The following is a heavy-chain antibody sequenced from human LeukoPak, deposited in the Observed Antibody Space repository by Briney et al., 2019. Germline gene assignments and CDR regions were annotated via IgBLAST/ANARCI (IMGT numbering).Heavy chain of an antibody. Sequence: GGSLRLSCAASGFTFSDYYMSWIRQAPGKGLEWVAVISYDGSNKYYADSVKGRFTISRDNSKNTLYLQMNSLRAEDTAVYYCARDGYYYDSSGYFNFDYWGQGTLVTVSS. V-gene: IGHV3-30-3*01. CDR2: ISYDGSNK. D-gene: IGHD3-22*01. J-gene: IGHJ4*02. CDR3: ARDGYYYDSSGYFNFDY. CDR1: GFTFSDYY.